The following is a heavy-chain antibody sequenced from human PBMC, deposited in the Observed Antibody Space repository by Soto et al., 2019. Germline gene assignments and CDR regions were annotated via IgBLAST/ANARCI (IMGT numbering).Heavy chain of an antibody. D-gene: IGHD3-16*02. CDR1: GYTFISYW. V-gene: IGHV5-51*01. J-gene: IGHJ4*02. CDR2: IYPGDSDT. Sequence: EVQLVQSGAEMKKPGESLKISCKGSGYTFISYWIGWVRQKPGKGLEWMGMIYPGDSDTRYSPSFQGQVTISADKSINTAYLQWSSLEASDTAVYYCARIIAASGTGFDYWGQGTLVVVSS. CDR3: ARIIAASGTGFDY.